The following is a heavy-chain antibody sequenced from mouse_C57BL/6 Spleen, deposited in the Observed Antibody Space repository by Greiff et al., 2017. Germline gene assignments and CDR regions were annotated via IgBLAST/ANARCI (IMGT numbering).Heavy chain of an antibody. CDR2: ISSGGDYI. CDR3: TRDRGKKDAMDY. J-gene: IGHJ4*01. V-gene: IGHV5-9-1*02. D-gene: IGHD2-1*01. CDR1: GFTFSSYA. Sequence: EVHLVESGEGLVKPGGSLKLSCAASGFTFSSYAMSWVRQTPEKRLEWVAYISSGGDYIYYADTVKGRFTISRDNARNTLYLQMSSLKSEDTAMYYCTRDRGKKDAMDYWGQGTSVTVSS.